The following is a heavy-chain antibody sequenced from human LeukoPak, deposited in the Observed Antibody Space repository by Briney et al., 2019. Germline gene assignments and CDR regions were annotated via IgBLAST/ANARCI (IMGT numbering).Heavy chain of an antibody. V-gene: IGHV1-18*01. CDR2: ISAYNGNT. J-gene: IGHJ5*02. D-gene: IGHD2-2*01. CDR1: GYTFTSYG. Sequence: SSVNVSCKASGYTFTSYGISWVRQAPGQGLEWMGWISAYNGNTNYAQKLQGRVTMTTDTSTSTAYMELRSLRSDDAAVYYCARAVRYCSSTSCYPSRWFDPWGQGTLVTVSS. CDR3: ARAVRYCSSTSCYPSRWFDP.